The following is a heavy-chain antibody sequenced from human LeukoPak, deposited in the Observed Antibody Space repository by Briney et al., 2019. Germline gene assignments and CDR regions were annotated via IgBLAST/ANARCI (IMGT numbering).Heavy chain of an antibody. CDR3: ARGGSGRYHLWAYGMDV. D-gene: IGHD1-26*01. J-gene: IGHJ6*02. CDR2: IYYSGST. CDR1: GGSISRGDYY. Sequence: SETLSLTCTVSGGSISRGDYYWSWIRQPPGKGLEWIGYIYYSGSTYYNPSLKSRVTISVDTSKNQFSLKLSSVTAADTAVYYCARGGSGRYHLWAYGMDVWGQGTTVTVSS. V-gene: IGHV4-30-4*01.